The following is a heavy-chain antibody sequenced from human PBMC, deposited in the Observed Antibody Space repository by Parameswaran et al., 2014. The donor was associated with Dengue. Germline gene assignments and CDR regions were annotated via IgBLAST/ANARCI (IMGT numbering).Heavy chain of an antibody. J-gene: IGHJ4*02. V-gene: IGHV2-70*04. D-gene: IGHD3-22*01. Sequence: PGKALEWLARIDWNNDESYSTSLKTRLTISKDTSKNQVVLTMTNMDPVDTATYYCARMRGNYYYDSSGYWGVFDYWGQGTQVTVSS. CDR3: ARMRGNYYYDSSGYWGVFDY. CDR2: IDWNNDE.